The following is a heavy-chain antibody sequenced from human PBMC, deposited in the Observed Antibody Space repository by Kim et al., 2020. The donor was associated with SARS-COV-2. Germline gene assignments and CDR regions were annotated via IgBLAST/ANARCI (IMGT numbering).Heavy chain of an antibody. CDR3: ARAEGYSYYIDY. CDR1: GFTFSSYE. J-gene: IGHJ4*02. Sequence: GGSLRLSCAASGFTFSSYEMNWVRQAPGKGLEWVSYISSSGSTIYYADSVKGRFTISRDNAKNSLYLQMNSLRAEDTAVYYCARAEGYSYYIDYWGQGTLVTVSS. D-gene: IGHD5-18*01. V-gene: IGHV3-48*03. CDR2: ISSSGSTI.